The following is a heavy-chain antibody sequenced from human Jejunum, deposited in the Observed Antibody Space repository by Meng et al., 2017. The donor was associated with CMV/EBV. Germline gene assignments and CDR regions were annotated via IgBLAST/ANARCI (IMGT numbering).Heavy chain of an antibody. D-gene: IGHD3-16*01. V-gene: IGHV1-3*04. CDR2: IYTDSGDT. Sequence: KISCKAYGYTFTNFAIHWVRQAPGQRLEWMGWIYTDSGDTKFSQKFQGRVSFTRDTSATTAYMELSSPRSEDTAVYYCARGVISYHDSWGQGTLVTVSS. CDR3: ARGVISYHDS. J-gene: IGHJ5*02. CDR1: GYTFTNFA.